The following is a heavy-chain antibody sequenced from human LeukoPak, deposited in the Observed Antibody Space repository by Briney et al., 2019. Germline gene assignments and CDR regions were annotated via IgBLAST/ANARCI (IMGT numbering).Heavy chain of an antibody. CDR2: IKQDGSEK. J-gene: IGHJ3*02. V-gene: IGHV3-7*01. D-gene: IGHD3-22*01. CDR3: TRYCYDSSGNPRGAFDI. CDR1: GFTFSSYW. Sequence: QPGGSLRLSCAASGFTFSSYWMSWVRQAPGKGLEWVANIKQDGSEKYYVDSVKGRFTISRDNAKNSLYLQMNSLRAEDTAVYYCTRYCYDSSGNPRGAFDIWGQGTMVTVSS.